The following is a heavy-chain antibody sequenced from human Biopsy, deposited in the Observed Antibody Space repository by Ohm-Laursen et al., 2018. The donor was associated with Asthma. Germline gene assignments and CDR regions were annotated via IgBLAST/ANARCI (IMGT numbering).Heavy chain of an antibody. D-gene: IGHD3-3*01. CDR1: GFSFNSYG. J-gene: IGHJ3*02. CDR3: AKERYYDFWSGYPI. CDR2: MSFGGRQT. V-gene: IGHV3-30*18. Sequence: RSLRLSCAASGFSFNSYGMHWVRQAPGKGLGWVAVMSFGGRQTYYADSVKGRFTISRDNSKNTLYLQMNSLRAEDTAVYYCAKERYYDFWSGYPIWGQGTMVTVSS.